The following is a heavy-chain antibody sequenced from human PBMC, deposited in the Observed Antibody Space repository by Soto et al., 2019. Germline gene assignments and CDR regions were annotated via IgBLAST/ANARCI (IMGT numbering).Heavy chain of an antibody. D-gene: IGHD3-10*01. CDR2: ISSSSSTI. CDR3: ARDSAPFGELYFDY. V-gene: IGHV3-48*02. CDR1: GFTFSSYS. Sequence: PGGSLRLSSAASGFTFSSYSMNWVRQAPGKGLEWVSYISSSSSTIYYADSVKGRFTISRDNAKNSLYLQMNSLRDEDTAVYYCARDSAPFGELYFDYWGQGTLVTVSS. J-gene: IGHJ4*02.